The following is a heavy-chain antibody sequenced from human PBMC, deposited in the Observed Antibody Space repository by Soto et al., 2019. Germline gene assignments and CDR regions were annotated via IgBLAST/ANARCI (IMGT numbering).Heavy chain of an antibody. CDR1: GYTFTSYD. V-gene: IGHV1-8*01. CDR3: ARVAQQLAPGAIYPDP. D-gene: IGHD6-13*01. Sequence: QVQLVQSGAEVKKPGASVKVSCKASGYTFTSYDINWVRQATGQGLEWMGWMNPNSGNTGYAQKFQGRVTMTRNTSISTAYMELSSLRSEDTAVYYCARVAQQLAPGAIYPDPWGQGTLVTVSS. J-gene: IGHJ5*02. CDR2: MNPNSGNT.